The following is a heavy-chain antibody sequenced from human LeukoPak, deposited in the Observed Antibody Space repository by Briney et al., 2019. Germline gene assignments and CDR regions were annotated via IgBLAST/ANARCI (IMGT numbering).Heavy chain of an antibody. V-gene: IGHV3-33*01. D-gene: IGHD3-22*01. CDR3: ARDLPDYYDSSGYYSLFDY. Sequence: GGSLRLSCAASGFTFSSYGMHWVRQAPGKGLEWVAVIWYDGSNKYYADSVKGRFTISRDNSKNTLYLQMNSLRAEDTAVYYCARDLPDYYDSSGYYSLFDYWGQGTLVTVSS. J-gene: IGHJ4*02. CDR2: IWYDGSNK. CDR1: GFTFSSYG.